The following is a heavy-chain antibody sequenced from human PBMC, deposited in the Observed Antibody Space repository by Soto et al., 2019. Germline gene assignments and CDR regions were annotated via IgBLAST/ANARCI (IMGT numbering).Heavy chain of an antibody. J-gene: IGHJ4*02. V-gene: IGHV3-33*01. Sequence: QVQLVESGGGVVQPGTSLRLSCAASGFSFSSYDIHWVRKAPGKGLEWVAVIWYDGSNKYYADSVKGRFTISRDNSKNTLYLQMNSLRADDTAVYYCARGYSSSRDLGYWGQGTLVTVSS. D-gene: IGHD6-13*01. CDR3: ARGYSSSRDLGY. CDR1: GFSFSSYD. CDR2: IWYDGSNK.